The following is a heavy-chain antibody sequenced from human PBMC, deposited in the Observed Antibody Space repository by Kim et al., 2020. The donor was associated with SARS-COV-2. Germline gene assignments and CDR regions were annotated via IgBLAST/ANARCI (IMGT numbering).Heavy chain of an antibody. Sequence: GGSLRLSCAASGFTFNNYSMSWVRQAPGKGLEWVSGIRGSGDRPTYADAVKGRVTISRDNSKNTLYLQMDRLRADDTALYDCAKVFSGSSGGFDYFQHWGQGTLVTVSS. CDR2: IRGSGDRP. D-gene: IGHD6-19*01. V-gene: IGHV3-23*01. J-gene: IGHJ1*01. CDR3: AKVFSGSSGGFDYFQH. CDR1: GFTFNNYS.